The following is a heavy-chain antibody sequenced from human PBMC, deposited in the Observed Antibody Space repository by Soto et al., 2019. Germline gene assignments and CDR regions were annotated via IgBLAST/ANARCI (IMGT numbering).Heavy chain of an antibody. CDR3: AKGDYSSGWYPILPWNCYYGMDV. Sequence: GGSLRLSCAASGFTFSSYGMHWVRQAPGKGLEWVAVISYDGSNKYYADSVKGRFTISRDNSKNTLYLQMNSLRAEDTAVYYCAKGDYSSGWYPILPWNCYYGMDVWGQGTTVTVSS. CDR1: GFTFSSYG. CDR2: ISYDGSNK. V-gene: IGHV3-30*18. J-gene: IGHJ6*02. D-gene: IGHD6-19*01.